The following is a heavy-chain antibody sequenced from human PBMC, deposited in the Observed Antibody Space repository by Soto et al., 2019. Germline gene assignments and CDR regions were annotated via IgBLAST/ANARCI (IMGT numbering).Heavy chain of an antibody. Sequence: SGPTLVNPTQTLTLTCTFSAFSLSTGGVGVGWIRQPPGKALEWLALIYWDNDKRYSPSLRSRLTITKDTSKNQVVLTITNIDLVDTSTYYCIQSRCGGDCLQSYASYYYYGMDVWGQGTTVTVSS. CDR1: AFSLSTGGVG. CDR3: IQSRCGGDCLQSYASYYYYGMDV. V-gene: IGHV2-5*02. J-gene: IGHJ6*02. D-gene: IGHD2-21*02. CDR2: IYWDNDK.